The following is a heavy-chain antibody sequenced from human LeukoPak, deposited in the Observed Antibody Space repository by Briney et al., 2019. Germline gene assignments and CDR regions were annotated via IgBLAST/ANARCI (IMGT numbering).Heavy chain of an antibody. J-gene: IGHJ4*02. CDR1: GGSISSYY. Sequence: PSETLSLTCTVSGGSISSYYWSWIRQPPGKGLEWIGYIYYSGSTNYNPSLKSRVTISVDTSKNQFSLKLSSVTAADTAVYYCARAHDKDMVRGVIVPPDYWGQGTLVAVSS. CDR3: ARAHDKDMVRGVIVPPDY. D-gene: IGHD3-10*01. CDR2: IYYSGST. V-gene: IGHV4-59*01.